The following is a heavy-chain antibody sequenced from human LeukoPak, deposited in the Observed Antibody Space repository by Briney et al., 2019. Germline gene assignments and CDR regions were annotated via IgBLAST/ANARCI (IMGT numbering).Heavy chain of an antibody. Sequence: GGSLRLSCAASGFTFSSYAMSWVRQAPGKGLEWVSSISSSSSYIYYADSVKGRFTISRDNAKNSLYLQMNSLRAEDTAVYYCARDLNGGIDYWGQGTLVTVSS. D-gene: IGHD4-23*01. CDR2: ISSSSSYI. J-gene: IGHJ4*02. CDR3: ARDLNGGIDY. CDR1: GFTFSSYA. V-gene: IGHV3-21*01.